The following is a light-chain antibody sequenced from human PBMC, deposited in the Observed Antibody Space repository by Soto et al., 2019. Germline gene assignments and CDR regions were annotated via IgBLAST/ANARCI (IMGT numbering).Light chain of an antibody. V-gene: IGLV3-21*04. J-gene: IGLJ2*01. CDR1: NIGSKS. Sequence: ELTQPPSVSVAPGKTARITCGGNNIGSKSVHWYQQKPGQAPVLVIYYDNDRPSGIPERFSGSNSGNTATLTISRVEAGDEADYYCQVWDSSSDLRGVFGGGTKLTVL. CDR3: QVWDSSSDLRGV. CDR2: YDN.